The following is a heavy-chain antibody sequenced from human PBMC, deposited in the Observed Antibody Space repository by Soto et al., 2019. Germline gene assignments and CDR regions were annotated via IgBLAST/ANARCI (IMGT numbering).Heavy chain of an antibody. Sequence: QVQLVESGGGVVQPGRSLRLSCAASGFTFSSYGMHWVRQAPGKGLEWVAVIWYDGSNKYYADSVKGRFTISRDNSKNTLYLQMNSLRAEDTAVYYCARDGHSGSYRQLDYWGQGTLVTVSS. V-gene: IGHV3-33*01. CDR2: IWYDGSNK. CDR1: GFTFSSYG. J-gene: IGHJ4*02. CDR3: ARDGHSGSYRQLDY. D-gene: IGHD1-26*01.